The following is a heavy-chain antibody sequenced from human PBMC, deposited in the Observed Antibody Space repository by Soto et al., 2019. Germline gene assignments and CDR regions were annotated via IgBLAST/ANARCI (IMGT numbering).Heavy chain of an antibody. CDR1: GGTFSSYA. CDR2: IIPIFGTA. J-gene: IGHJ4*02. Sequence: SVKVSCKASGGTFSSYAISWVRQAPGQGLEWMGGIIPIFGTANYAQKFQGRVTITADESTSTAYMELSSLRSEDTAVYYCARDITMVRGVISWGQGTLVTVSS. V-gene: IGHV1-69*13. CDR3: ARDITMVRGVIS. D-gene: IGHD3-10*01.